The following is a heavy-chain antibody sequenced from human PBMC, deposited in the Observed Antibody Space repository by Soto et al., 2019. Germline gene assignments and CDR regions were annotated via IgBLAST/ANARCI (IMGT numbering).Heavy chain of an antibody. V-gene: IGHV4-4*02. D-gene: IGHD3-22*01. J-gene: IGHJ4*02. CDR1: GVSISSGNW. Sequence: SETLSLTCDVSGVSISSGNWWCWVRQPPGKGLEWIAEVYNDGSANYHPSLESRATISVDRSKNQFSLRLSSVTAADTGKYYCARLVYDSRLNYLYFDHWGQGTLVTVSS. CDR3: ARLVYDSRLNYLYFDH. CDR2: VYNDGSA.